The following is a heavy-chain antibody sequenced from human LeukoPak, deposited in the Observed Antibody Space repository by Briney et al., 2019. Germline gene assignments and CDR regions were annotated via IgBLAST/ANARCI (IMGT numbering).Heavy chain of an antibody. D-gene: IGHD2-8*01. V-gene: IGHV3-66*02. J-gene: IGHJ4*02. CDR3: PSGDCTNGICPDY. Sequence: PGGSLRLSCAGSKFTVSSNYMSWVRQAPGKGLDWVSVLYSGGIRYYAGSVQGRFPISRDSSKNTLYLQMNSLLPEDTAVYYCPSGDCTNGICPDYWGQGIQVTVSS. CDR2: LYSGGIR. CDR1: KFTVSSNY.